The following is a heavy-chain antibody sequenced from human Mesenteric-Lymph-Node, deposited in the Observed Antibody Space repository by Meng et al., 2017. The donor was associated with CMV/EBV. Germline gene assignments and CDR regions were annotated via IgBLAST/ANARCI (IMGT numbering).Heavy chain of an antibody. CDR1: GFTVSSNY. CDR2: SYSGGST. Sequence: GESLKISCAASGFTVSSNYMSWVRQAPGKGLEWVSVSYSGGSTYYADSVKGRFTISRDNSKNTLYLQMNSLRAEDTAVYYCARTIPPDYWGQGTLVTVS. V-gene: IGHV3-66*02. D-gene: IGHD3-3*01. CDR3: ARTIPPDY. J-gene: IGHJ4*02.